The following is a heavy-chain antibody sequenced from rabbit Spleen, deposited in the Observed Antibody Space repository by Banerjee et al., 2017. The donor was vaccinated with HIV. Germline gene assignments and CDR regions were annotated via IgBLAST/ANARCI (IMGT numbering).Heavy chain of an antibody. J-gene: IGHJ4*01. D-gene: IGHD4-2*01. CDR2: IYNGDGST. CDR3: ARGYAGCAFDL. Sequence: QEQLVESGGGLVQPEGSLTLTCKASGFSFSSGYDMCWVRQAPGKGPEWIACIYNGDGSTFYASWAKGRFTVSKTSSTTVTLQMTSLTAADTATYFCARGYAGCAFDLWGPGTLVTVS. V-gene: IGHV1S45*01. CDR1: GFSFSSGYD.